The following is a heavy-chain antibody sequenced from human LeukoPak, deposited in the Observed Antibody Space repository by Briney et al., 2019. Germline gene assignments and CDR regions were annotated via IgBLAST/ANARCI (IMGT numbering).Heavy chain of an antibody. J-gene: IGHJ3*02. CDR2: ISGSGGST. CDR3: AKDMGWQLAPNDAFDI. D-gene: IGHD6-6*01. CDR1: GFTFSSYA. Sequence: GGSLRLSCAASGFTFSSYAMSWVRQAPGKGLEWVSAISGSGGSTYYADSVKGRFTISRDNSKNTLYLQMNSLRAEDTAVYYCAKDMGWQLAPNDAFDIWGQGTMVTVSS. V-gene: IGHV3-23*01.